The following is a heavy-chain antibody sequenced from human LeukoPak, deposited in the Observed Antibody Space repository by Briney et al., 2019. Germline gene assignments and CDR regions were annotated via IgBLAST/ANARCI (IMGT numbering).Heavy chain of an antibody. CDR1: GFTFSSYW. J-gene: IGHJ3*02. CDR3: ARGGDYYYDSSGYPLAAAFDI. D-gene: IGHD3-22*01. CDR2: INSDGSST. V-gene: IGHV3-74*01. Sequence: GGSLRLSCAASGFTFSSYWMHWVRQAPGTGLVWVSRINSDGSSTSYADSVKGRFTISKDNAKNTLYLQMNSLRAEDTAVYYCARGGDYYYDSSGYPLAAAFDIWGQGTMVTVSS.